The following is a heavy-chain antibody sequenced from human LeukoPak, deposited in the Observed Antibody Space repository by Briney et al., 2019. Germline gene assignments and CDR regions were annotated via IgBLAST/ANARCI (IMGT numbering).Heavy chain of an antibody. J-gene: IGHJ4*02. V-gene: IGHV3-48*03. Sequence: PGGSLRLSCAASGFTFSSYEMNWVRQAPGKGLEWVSYISSSGSTIYYADSVKGRFTISRDNAKNSLYLQMNSLRAEDTAVYYCARDWMGGGATSFDYWGQGTLVTVSS. CDR2: ISSSGSTI. CDR3: ARDWMGGGATSFDY. CDR1: GFTFSSYE. D-gene: IGHD1-26*01.